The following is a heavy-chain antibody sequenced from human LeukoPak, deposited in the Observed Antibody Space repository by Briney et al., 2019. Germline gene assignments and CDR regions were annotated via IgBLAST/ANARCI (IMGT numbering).Heavy chain of an antibody. J-gene: IGHJ4*02. CDR2: ISSSGSTI. CDR3: ARLGSDTAMVDTYYFDY. Sequence: RGSLRLSCAASGFTFSDYYMSWIRQAPGKGLEWVSYISSSGSTIYYADSVKGRFTISRDNAKNSLYLQMNSLRAEDTAVYYCARLGSDTAMVDTYYFDYWGQGTLVTVSS. D-gene: IGHD5-18*01. V-gene: IGHV3-11*01. CDR1: GFTFSDYY.